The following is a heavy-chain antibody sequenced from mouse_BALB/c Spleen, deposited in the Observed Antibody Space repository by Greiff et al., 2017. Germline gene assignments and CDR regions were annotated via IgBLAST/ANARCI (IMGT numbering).Heavy chain of an antibody. V-gene: IGHV14-3*02. CDR1: GFNIKDTY. Sequence: EVKLLESGAELVKPGASVKLSCTASGFNIKDTYMHWVKQRPEQGLEWIGRIDPANGNTKYDPKFQGKATITADTSSNTAYLQLSSLTSEDTAVYYCARWGSSYEYFDVWGAGTTVTVSS. CDR3: ARWGSSYEYFDV. D-gene: IGHD1-1*01. J-gene: IGHJ1*01. CDR2: IDPANGNT.